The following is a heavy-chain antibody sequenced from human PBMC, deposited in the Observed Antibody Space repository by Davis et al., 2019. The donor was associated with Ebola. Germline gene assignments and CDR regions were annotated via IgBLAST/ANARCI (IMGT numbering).Heavy chain of an antibody. V-gene: IGHV1-18*04. CDR2: ISSYNGDT. CDR3: AKTLIVGVAPYFYYYMDV. Sequence: ASVKVSCKASGYTFSNYGITWVRQAHGQGLEWMGWISSYNGDTNYAQKFQGRVTMTTDTSTRTAYMELRSLRSDDSAVYFCAKTLIVGVAPYFYYYMDVWGKGTTVTVSS. J-gene: IGHJ6*03. D-gene: IGHD1-26*01. CDR1: GYTFSNYG.